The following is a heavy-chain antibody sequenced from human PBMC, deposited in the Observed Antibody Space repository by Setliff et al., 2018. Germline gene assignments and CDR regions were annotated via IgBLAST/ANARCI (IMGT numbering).Heavy chain of an antibody. D-gene: IGHD3-10*01. Sequence: PSETLSLTCTVPGGSISSYYWSWIRQPPGKGLEWIGYIYYSGGTNYNPSLKSRVTISVDAPDNQFSVKLSSVTAADTAVYSCARHVGIRGRGYNYYYYYMDVWGKGTTVTVSS. V-gene: IGHV4-59*08. CDR3: ARHVGIRGRGYNYYYYYMDV. CDR2: IYYSGGT. CDR1: GGSISSYY. J-gene: IGHJ6*03.